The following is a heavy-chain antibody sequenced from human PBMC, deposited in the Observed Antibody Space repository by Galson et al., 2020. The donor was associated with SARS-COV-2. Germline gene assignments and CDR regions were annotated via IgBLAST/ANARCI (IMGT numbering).Heavy chain of an antibody. CDR1: GFTFRNYA. Sequence: GGSLRLSCVASGFTFRNYAMRWVRQAPGKGLEWVSTIINSGGSTFYADSVKGRFTISRDNFNKKVYLEMNNLRAEDTALYYCAKDRHLGGNSFGWPDYGVDVWGQGTTVTVSS. J-gene: IGHJ6*02. CDR3: AKDRHLGGNSFGWPDYGVDV. V-gene: IGHV3-23*01. D-gene: IGHD5-18*01. CDR2: IINSGGST.